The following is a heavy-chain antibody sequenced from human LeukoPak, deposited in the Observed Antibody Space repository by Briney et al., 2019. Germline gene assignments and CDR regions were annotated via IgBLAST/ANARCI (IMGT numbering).Heavy chain of an antibody. J-gene: IGHJ3*02. D-gene: IGHD5-18*01. Sequence: PSETLSLTCTVSGGSISSYYWSWIRQPPGKGLEWIGYIYYSGSTNYNPSLKSRVTISVDTSKNQFSLKLSSVTAADTAVYYCARELDGEVVQLWSAGAFDIWGQGTMVTVSS. CDR3: ARELDGEVVQLWSAGAFDI. CDR1: GGSISSYY. CDR2: IYYSGST. V-gene: IGHV4-59*01.